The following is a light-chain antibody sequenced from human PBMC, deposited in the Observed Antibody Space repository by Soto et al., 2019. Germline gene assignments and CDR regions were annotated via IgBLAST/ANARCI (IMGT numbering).Light chain of an antibody. CDR1: QSISSW. CDR3: QQYDRYSYT. V-gene: IGKV1-5*01. Sequence: DIQMTQSPSTLSASVGDRVTITCRASQSISSWLAWYQQKPGKAPKLLIYDASSLESGVPSRFSGSGSGTEFTLPISSLQPDVFATYYCQQYDRYSYTFGQGTK. J-gene: IGKJ2*01. CDR2: DAS.